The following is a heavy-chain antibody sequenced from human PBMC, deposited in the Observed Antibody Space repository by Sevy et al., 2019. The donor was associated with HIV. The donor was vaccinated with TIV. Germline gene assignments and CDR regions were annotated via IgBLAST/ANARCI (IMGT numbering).Heavy chain of an antibody. V-gene: IGHV3-74*01. CDR3: ARDPDSGGYSKMDV. D-gene: IGHD3-22*01. Sequence: GGSLRLSCAVSGVTFSSDWMHWVRQAPGKGLGLVSRISRDVSSTTYADSVKGRFTIARANAKNTLFLQMISLRDEDSAVYSCARDPDSGGYSKMDVWGQGTPVTVSS. J-gene: IGHJ6*02. CDR2: ISRDVSST. CDR1: GVTFSSDW.